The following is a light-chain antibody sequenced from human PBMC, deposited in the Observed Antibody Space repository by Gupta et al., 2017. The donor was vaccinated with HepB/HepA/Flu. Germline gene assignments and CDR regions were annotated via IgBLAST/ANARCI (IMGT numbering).Light chain of an antibody. CDR1: QRVSSTY. J-gene: IGKJ1*01. CDR2: GVS. Sequence: EIVLTQSPGTLSLSPGERATLSCRASQRVSSTYLAWYQQKPGQAPRLLIYGVSYRATGIPDRFSGSGSGTDLTLTITRREPEDFAVYYCQQYYNTPRTFGQGTKVEIK. V-gene: IGKV3-20*01. CDR3: QQYYNTPRT.